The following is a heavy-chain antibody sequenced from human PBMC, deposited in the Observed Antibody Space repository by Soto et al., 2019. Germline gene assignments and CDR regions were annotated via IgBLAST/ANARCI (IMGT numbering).Heavy chain of an antibody. Sequence: QVQLVQSGAEVKKPGASVKVSCKASGYTFTSYGISWVRQAPGQGLEWMGWISAYNGNTNYAQKLQGRVTMTTDTSTSTAYMERRSLRSDDTAVYYCAGELKVVVPAAIWGMDVWGQGTTVTVSS. CDR1: GYTFTSYG. CDR2: ISAYNGNT. D-gene: IGHD2-2*01. V-gene: IGHV1-18*01. J-gene: IGHJ6*02. CDR3: AGELKVVVPAAIWGMDV.